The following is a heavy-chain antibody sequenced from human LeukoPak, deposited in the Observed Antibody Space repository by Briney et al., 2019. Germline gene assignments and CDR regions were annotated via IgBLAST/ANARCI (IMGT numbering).Heavy chain of an antibody. CDR1: GGTFSGFA. D-gene: IGHD2/OR15-2a*01. J-gene: IGHJ5*01. Sequence: SVKVSCKTSGGTFSGFAMNWVRQAPGQGPEWMGRVIPSLGISKYSQKFQDRLKVTADNSSTTAFMELASLTSDDTAVYYCATFRWIDSWGQGTLVIVSS. CDR2: VIPSLGIS. V-gene: IGHV1-69*04. CDR3: ATFRWIDS.